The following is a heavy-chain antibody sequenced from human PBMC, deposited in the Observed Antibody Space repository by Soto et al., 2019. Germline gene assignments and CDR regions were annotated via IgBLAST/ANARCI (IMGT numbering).Heavy chain of an antibody. J-gene: IGHJ6*02. Sequence: QVQLVESGGGVVQPGRSLRLSCAASGFTFSSYAMHWVRQAPGKGLEWVAGISYDGSNKYYADSVKGRFTISRDNSTNTLYLQMNSLRAEDTAVYYCAREGDYYDSIGYDYYYYGMDVWGQGTTVTVSS. D-gene: IGHD3-22*01. CDR3: AREGDYYDSIGYDYYYYGMDV. V-gene: IGHV3-30-3*01. CDR2: ISYDGSNK. CDR1: GFTFSSYA.